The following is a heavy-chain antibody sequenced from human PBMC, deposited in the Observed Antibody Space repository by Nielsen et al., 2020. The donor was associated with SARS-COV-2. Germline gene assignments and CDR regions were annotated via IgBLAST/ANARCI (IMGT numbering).Heavy chain of an antibody. CDR3: ARDVNMITFGGVMYYFDY. CDR1: GYTFTSYA. J-gene: IGHJ4*02. CDR2: ISAYNGNT. D-gene: IGHD3-16*01. V-gene: IGHV1-18*01. Sequence: ASVKVSCKASGYTFTSYAISWVRQAPGQGLEWMGWISAYNGNTNYAQKLQGRVTMTTDTSTSTAYMELRSLRSDDTAVYYCARDVNMITFGGVMYYFDYWGQGTLVTVSS.